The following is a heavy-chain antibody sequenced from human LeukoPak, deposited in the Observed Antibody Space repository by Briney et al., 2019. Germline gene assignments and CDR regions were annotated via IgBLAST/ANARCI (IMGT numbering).Heavy chain of an antibody. V-gene: IGHV1-69*05. CDR1: GGTFSSYA. Sequence: SVKVSCKASGGTFSSYAISWVRQAPGQGLEWMGGIIPIFGTANYAQKLQGRVTMTTDTSTSTAYMELRSLRSDDTAVYYCARDSNVYYYGSGSFTDYWGQGTLVTVSS. CDR2: IIPIFGTA. D-gene: IGHD3-10*01. J-gene: IGHJ4*02. CDR3: ARDSNVYYYGSGSFTDY.